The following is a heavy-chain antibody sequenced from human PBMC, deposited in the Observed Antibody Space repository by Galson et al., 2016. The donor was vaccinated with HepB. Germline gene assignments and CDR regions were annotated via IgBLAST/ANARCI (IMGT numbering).Heavy chain of an antibody. J-gene: IGHJ5*02. CDR1: GGSFRNYY. CDR2: INESGGS. V-gene: IGHV4-34*01. CDR3: ARAKRPPRSSSFGYSWFAP. Sequence: LSLTCAVYGGSFRNYYWTWIRQSPEKGLEWIGDINESGGSNYNPSFDSPVTISLDTAKNQFPLNMYSVTAADTGVYYCARAKRPPRSSSFGYSWFAPWGQGTPVIVSS. D-gene: IGHD3-3*01.